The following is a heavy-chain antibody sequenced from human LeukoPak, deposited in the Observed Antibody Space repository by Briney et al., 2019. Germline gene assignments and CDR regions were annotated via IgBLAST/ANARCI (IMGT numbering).Heavy chain of an antibody. D-gene: IGHD6-6*01. J-gene: IGHJ4*02. V-gene: IGHV3-21*01. CDR3: ARRGHSSLSDDY. CDR1: GFTFSSYS. Sequence: GGSLRLSCAASGFTFSSYSMNWVRQAPGKGLEWVSSISSSSSYIYYADSVKGRFTISRDNAKNSLYLQMNSLRAEDTAVYYCARRGHSSLSDDYWGQGTLVTVSS. CDR2: ISSSSSYI.